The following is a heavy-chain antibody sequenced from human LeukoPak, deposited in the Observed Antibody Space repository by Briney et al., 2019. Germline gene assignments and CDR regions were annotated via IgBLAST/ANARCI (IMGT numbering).Heavy chain of an antibody. CDR2: ISSRCSNV. J-gene: IGHJ3*02. D-gene: IGHD6-19*01. CDR3: ARGSSSGWYQHDAFDI. Sequence: GGSLRLSCGASGFTFSSYEMNWVRQAPGKGLEWVSYISSRCSNVYYAHSVRGRFTISRDNAKNQLYLQMHSLRVDDTPIYYCARGSSSGWYQHDAFDIWGQGTMVTVSS. V-gene: IGHV3-48*03. CDR1: GFTFSSYE.